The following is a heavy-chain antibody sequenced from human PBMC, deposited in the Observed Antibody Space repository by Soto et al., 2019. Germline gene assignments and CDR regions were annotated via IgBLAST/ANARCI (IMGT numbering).Heavy chain of an antibody. CDR1: GGSISSYY. CDR2: IYYSGST. J-gene: IGHJ6*02. V-gene: IGHV4-59*01. Sequence: SETLSLTCTVSGGSISSYYWSWIRQPPGKGLEWIGYIYYSGSTNYNPSLKSRVTISVDTSKNQFSLKLSSVTAADTAVYYCARDLGGHSGYDVNYYYYYGMDVWGQGTTVTVSS. D-gene: IGHD5-12*01. CDR3: ARDLGGHSGYDVNYYYYYGMDV.